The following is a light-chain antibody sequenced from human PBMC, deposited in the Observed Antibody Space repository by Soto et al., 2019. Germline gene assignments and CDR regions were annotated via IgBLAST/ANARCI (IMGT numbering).Light chain of an antibody. Sequence: EIVLTQSPGTLSLSPGERATLSCRASQSVRSNYLAWYQQKPGQAPRLLISGASSRATGVPDRFSGSGSRTDFTLTISRPEPEDFTVYYCQQYGSSPTTFGQGTKVEIK. CDR2: GAS. J-gene: IGKJ1*01. CDR1: QSVRSNY. V-gene: IGKV3-20*01. CDR3: QQYGSSPTT.